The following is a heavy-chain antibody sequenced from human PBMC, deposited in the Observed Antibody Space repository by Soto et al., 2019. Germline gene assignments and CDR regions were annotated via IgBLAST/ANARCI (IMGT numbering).Heavy chain of an antibody. D-gene: IGHD3-10*01. Sequence: SETLSLTCTVSGGXISSSNWWSWVRQPPGKGLEWIGEIYHSGSTNYNPSLKSRVTISVDKSNNQFSLTLSSVTAADTAVYYCARVSGSYYYGMDVWGQGTTVTVSS. CDR3: ARVSGSYYYGMDV. CDR1: GGXISSSNW. CDR2: IYHSGST. J-gene: IGHJ6*02. V-gene: IGHV4-4*02.